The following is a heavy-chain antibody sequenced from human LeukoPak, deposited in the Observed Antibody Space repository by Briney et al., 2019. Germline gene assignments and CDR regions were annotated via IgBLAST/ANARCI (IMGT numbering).Heavy chain of an antibody. D-gene: IGHD1-7*01. CDR1: GYTFTYNH. CDR2: IIPNSGGT. CDR3: VRENWYYAD. J-gene: IGHJ4*02. V-gene: IGHV1-2*02. Sequence: GASVTVSFKSSGYTFTYNHIHWVRQAPGQGLEWMGRIIPNSGGTSFAQEFQGRVTMTRDTSITTAYMELSRLTSDDTAVYYCVRENWYYADWGQGTLVTVSP.